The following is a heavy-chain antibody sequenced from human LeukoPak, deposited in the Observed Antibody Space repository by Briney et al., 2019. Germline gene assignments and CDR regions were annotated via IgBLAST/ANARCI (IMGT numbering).Heavy chain of an antibody. Sequence: TSETLSLTCTVSGGSISSYYWSWIRQPPGKGLEWIGYIYYSGSTNYNPSLKSRVTISVDTSKNQFSLKLSSVTAADTAVYYCAREGTWYSSSARRAFDIWGQGTMVTVSS. CDR2: IYYSGST. D-gene: IGHD6-6*01. J-gene: IGHJ3*02. V-gene: IGHV4-59*12. CDR1: GGSISSYY. CDR3: AREGTWYSSSARRAFDI.